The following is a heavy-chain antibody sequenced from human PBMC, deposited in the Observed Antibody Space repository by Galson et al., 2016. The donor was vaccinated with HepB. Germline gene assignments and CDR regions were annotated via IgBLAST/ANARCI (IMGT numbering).Heavy chain of an antibody. D-gene: IGHD2-21*01. V-gene: IGHV3-11*06. J-gene: IGHJ4*02. CDR2: ISSSSRYT. Sequence: SLRLSCAASGFTFSDYYMSWIRQAPGKGLEWVSYISSSSRYTNHADSLKGRFTISRDNATNSLYLQMNSLSVEDTALYYCEAYCGDGSCHGNEYWGQGTLVTVSS. CDR1: GFTFSDYY. CDR3: EAYCGDGSCHGNEY.